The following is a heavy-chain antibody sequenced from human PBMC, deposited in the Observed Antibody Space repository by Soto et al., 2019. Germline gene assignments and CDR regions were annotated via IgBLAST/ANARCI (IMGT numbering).Heavy chain of an antibody. CDR1: GFTFRSYW. Sequence: PGGSLRLSCAASGFTFRSYWMPWVRQPPGKGLEWVASIQHDGTEKNYVDSVKGRFTISRDNSKNSLYLQMNSLRGEDTALYYCTIDVFSCGDVCYDDSWGQGTPVTVSS. V-gene: IGHV3-7*01. J-gene: IGHJ4*02. CDR2: IQHDGTEK. D-gene: IGHD2-21*02. CDR3: TIDVFSCGDVCYDDS.